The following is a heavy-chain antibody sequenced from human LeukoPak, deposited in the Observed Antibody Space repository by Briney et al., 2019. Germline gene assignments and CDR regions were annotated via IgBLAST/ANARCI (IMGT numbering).Heavy chain of an antibody. CDR2: ISWNSGSI. Sequence: QPGGSLRLSCAASGFTFDDYAMHWVRQAPGKGLEWVSGISWNSGSIGYADSVKGRFTISRDNAKNSLYLQMNSLRAEDTALYYCASGRSDAFDIWGQGTMVTVSS. V-gene: IGHV3-9*01. D-gene: IGHD3-10*01. CDR3: ASGRSDAFDI. J-gene: IGHJ3*02. CDR1: GFTFDDYA.